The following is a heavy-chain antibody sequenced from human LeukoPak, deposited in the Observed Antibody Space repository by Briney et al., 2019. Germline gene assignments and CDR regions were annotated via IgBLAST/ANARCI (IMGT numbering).Heavy chain of an antibody. Sequence: GGSLSLSCAASGFTFSSYAMRWVRQAPGKGLECVSAICDSGGSTHYADSVKGRFTISRDNSKNTLYLQMNSLRAEDTAVFYCAKVWDSSGWTWIDYWGQGTLVTVSS. D-gene: IGHD6-19*01. V-gene: IGHV3-23*01. CDR1: GFTFSSYA. CDR3: AKVWDSSGWTWIDY. J-gene: IGHJ4*02. CDR2: ICDSGGST.